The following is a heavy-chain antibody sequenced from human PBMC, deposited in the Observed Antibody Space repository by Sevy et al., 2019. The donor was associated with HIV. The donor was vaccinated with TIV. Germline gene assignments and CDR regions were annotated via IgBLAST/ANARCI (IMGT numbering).Heavy chain of an antibody. CDR1: GFTFSSYA. V-gene: IGHV3-23*01. CDR3: AKGYCSGGSCYGGGYFDY. Sequence: GGSLRLSCAASGFTFSSYAMSWVRQAPGKGLEWVSAISGSGGSTYYADSVKGRFTISRDNSKNTLYLQMNSLRAEDTAVYYCAKGYCSGGSCYGGGYFDYWGQRTLVTVSS. CDR2: ISGSGGST. D-gene: IGHD2-15*01. J-gene: IGHJ4*02.